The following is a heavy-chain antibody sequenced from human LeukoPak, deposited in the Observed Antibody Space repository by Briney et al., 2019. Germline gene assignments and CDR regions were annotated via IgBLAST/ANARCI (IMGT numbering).Heavy chain of an antibody. Sequence: GASVKVSCKASGYTFTGYYMHWVRQAPGQGLEWMGLINPNSGGTNYAQKFQGRVTMTRDTSISTAYMELSRLRSDDTAVYYCARDMTTTGTDFAFDIWGQGTMVTVSS. V-gene: IGHV1-2*02. D-gene: IGHD1-1*01. CDR3: ARDMTTTGTDFAFDI. CDR2: INPNSGGT. J-gene: IGHJ3*02. CDR1: GYTFTGYY.